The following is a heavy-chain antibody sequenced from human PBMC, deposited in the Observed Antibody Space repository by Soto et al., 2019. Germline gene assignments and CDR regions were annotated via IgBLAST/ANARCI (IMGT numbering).Heavy chain of an antibody. Sequence: EVQLLESGGGLIQPGGSLRLSCAASGFIFSSYAMNWVRQAPGKGLEWVSAISGSGTTYYADSVKGRFTISRDNSKNMMYLQIDSLRADDSAVYYRSAYSLASSSPVDSWGQGTLVTISS. CDR3: SAYSLASSSPVDS. D-gene: IGHD6-6*01. J-gene: IGHJ4*02. CDR2: ISGSGTT. CDR1: GFIFSSYA. V-gene: IGHV3-23*01.